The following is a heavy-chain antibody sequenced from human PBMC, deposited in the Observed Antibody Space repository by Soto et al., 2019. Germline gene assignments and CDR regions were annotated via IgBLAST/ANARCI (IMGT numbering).Heavy chain of an antibody. CDR2: ISYDGSKT. V-gene: IGHV3-30*04. CDR3: AKIRVAGRLAYSYYGLDV. D-gene: IGHD6-19*01. J-gene: IGHJ6*02. Sequence: QVQLVESGGGVVQPGRSLRLSCAASAFTFRSYTMHWVRQAPGKGLEWVATISYDGSKTNYADSVRGRFTISRDNSKSTLFLQMDSLRAEDTAVYYCAKIRVAGRLAYSYYGLDVWGQGTTVTVSS. CDR1: AFTFRSYT.